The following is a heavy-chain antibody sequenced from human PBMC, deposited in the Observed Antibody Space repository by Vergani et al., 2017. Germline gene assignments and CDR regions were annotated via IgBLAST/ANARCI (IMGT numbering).Heavy chain of an antibody. CDR1: GFTFSSYA. V-gene: IGHV3-30-3*01. D-gene: IGHD3-22*01. CDR3: ARDRQVVIKGSFDY. CDR2: ISYDGSNK. J-gene: IGHJ4*02. Sequence: QVQLVESGGGVVQPGRSLRLSCAASGFTFSSYAMHCVRQAPGKGLEWVAVISYDGSNKYYADPVKGRFTISRDNSKNTLYLQMNSLRAEDTAVYYCARDRQVVIKGSFDYWGQGTLVTVSS.